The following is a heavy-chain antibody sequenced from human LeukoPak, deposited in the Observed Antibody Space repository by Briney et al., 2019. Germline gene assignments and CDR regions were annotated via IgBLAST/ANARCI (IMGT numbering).Heavy chain of an antibody. D-gene: IGHD3-3*01. CDR1: GFTFNSFA. Sequence: GGSLRLSCAASGFTFNSFAFTWVRQAPGRGLEWVSAISSSSSYIYYADSVKGRFTISRDNAKNSLYLQMNSLRAEDTAVYYCARDCSSGYYDFWSGYWAFDIWGQGTMVTVSS. CDR2: ISSSSSYI. V-gene: IGHV3-21*01. J-gene: IGHJ3*02. CDR3: ARDCSSGYYDFWSGYWAFDI.